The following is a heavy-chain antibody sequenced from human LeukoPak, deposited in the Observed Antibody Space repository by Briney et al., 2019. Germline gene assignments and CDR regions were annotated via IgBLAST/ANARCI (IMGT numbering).Heavy chain of an antibody. Sequence: GESLKISCKGFGFSFTSYWIGWVRQMPGEGLEWMGVIYPGDSDIRYIPSFQGQVTISADKSISTAYLQWSSLKASDTAMYYCARYYGDYGLFDYWGQGTLVTVSS. CDR3: ARYYGDYGLFDY. D-gene: IGHD4-17*01. V-gene: IGHV5-51*01. CDR2: IYPGDSDI. J-gene: IGHJ4*02. CDR1: GFSFTSYW.